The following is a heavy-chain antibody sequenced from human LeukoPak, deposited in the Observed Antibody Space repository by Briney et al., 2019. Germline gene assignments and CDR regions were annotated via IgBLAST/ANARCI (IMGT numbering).Heavy chain of an antibody. CDR1: GGSFSGYF. CDR3: ASSFYYDSRDY. Sequence: SETLSLTCVVYGGSFSGYFWRWIRQPPGKGLEWIGEITPSGSTNYNPSLKSRVSISIDTSKKKLSLRLTSVTAADSAVYYCASSFYYDSRDYWGQGTLVTVSS. D-gene: IGHD3-22*01. J-gene: IGHJ4*02. CDR2: ITPSGST. V-gene: IGHV4-34*01.